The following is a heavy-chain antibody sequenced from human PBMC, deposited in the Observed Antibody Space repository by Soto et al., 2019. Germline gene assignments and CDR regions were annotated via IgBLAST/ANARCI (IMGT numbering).Heavy chain of an antibody. Sequence: QVQLVESGGGVVQPGRSLRLSCAASGFTFSSYGMHWVRQSPGKGLEWVAFISNDGDDKYYANSVKGRFTISRDNSKNTLYLQMNSLRAEDTAIYYCAKATQQWLSDESEFDCWGQGTLVTVSS. J-gene: IGHJ4*02. V-gene: IGHV3-30*18. CDR2: ISNDGDDK. D-gene: IGHD6-19*01. CDR1: GFTFSSYG. CDR3: AKATQQWLSDESEFDC.